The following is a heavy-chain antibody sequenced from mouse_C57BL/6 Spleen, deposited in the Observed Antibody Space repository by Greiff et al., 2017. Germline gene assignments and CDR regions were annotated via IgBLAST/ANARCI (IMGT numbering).Heavy chain of an antibody. Sequence: EVHLVESGPGLVKPSQSLSLTCSVTGYSITSGYYWKWIRQFPGNKLEWMGYISYDGSNNYNPSLKNRISITRDTSKNQFFLKLNSVTTEDTATYYCARAGIYYGNYDWGQGTTLTVSS. CDR1: GYSITSGYY. D-gene: IGHD2-1*01. CDR3: ARAGIYYGNYD. V-gene: IGHV3-6*01. CDR2: ISYDGSN. J-gene: IGHJ2*01.